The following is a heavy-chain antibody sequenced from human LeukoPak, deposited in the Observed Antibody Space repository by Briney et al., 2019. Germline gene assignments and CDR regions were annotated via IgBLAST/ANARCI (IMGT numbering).Heavy chain of an antibody. J-gene: IGHJ4*02. V-gene: IGHV3-30-3*01. D-gene: IGHD1-26*01. CDR1: GFTFSSYA. Sequence: GRSLRLSCAASGFTFSSYAMHWVRQAPGKGLEWVAVISYDGSNKYYADSVKGRFTISRDNSKNTLYLQMNSLRAEDTAVYYCASIVGATMFSLPFDYWGQGTLVTVSS. CDR2: ISYDGSNK. CDR3: ASIVGATMFSLPFDY.